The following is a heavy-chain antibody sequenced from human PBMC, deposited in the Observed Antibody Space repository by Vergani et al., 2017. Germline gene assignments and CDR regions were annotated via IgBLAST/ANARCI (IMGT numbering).Heavy chain of an antibody. CDR1: FDSIRNLY. J-gene: IGHJ3*01. CDR3: ASAGGEYDKDALDV. CDR2: IHYSENT. Sequence: QVQLQESGPGLVKSSETLSLTCSVSFDSIRNLYCNWIRQPPGKGLEWIGSIHYSENTNYNPSLKTRVTVSVDTSKNQFSLTLTSVTAADTAVYYCASAGGEYDKDALDVWGQGTKVTVTS. D-gene: IGHD2-21*01. V-gene: IGHV4-59*11.